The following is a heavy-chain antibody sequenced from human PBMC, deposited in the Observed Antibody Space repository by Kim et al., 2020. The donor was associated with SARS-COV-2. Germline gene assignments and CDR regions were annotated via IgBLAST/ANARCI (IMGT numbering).Heavy chain of an antibody. V-gene: IGHV4-59*12. Sequence: SETLSLTCTVFGGTLSDYFWAWIRQSPEKGLEWLGYVSYSSKTNYNPSVRGRITVSRASSNDFSLELTSVTAADTAVYYCARIFRYSSGWPFFDQWSQGTLVTVSS. CDR2: VSYSSKT. J-gene: IGHJ4*02. CDR1: GGTLSDYF. CDR3: ARIFRYSSGWPFFDQ. D-gene: IGHD3-22*01.